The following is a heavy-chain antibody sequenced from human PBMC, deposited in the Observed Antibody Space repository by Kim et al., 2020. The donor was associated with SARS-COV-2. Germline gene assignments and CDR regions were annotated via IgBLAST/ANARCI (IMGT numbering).Heavy chain of an antibody. CDR1: GFTFSSYA. J-gene: IGHJ6*02. CDR3: ARAAAGGSYYYGMDV. D-gene: IGHD6-13*01. CDR2: ISYDGSNK. Sequence: GGSLRLSCAASGFTFSSYAMHWVRQAPGKGLEWMAVISYDGSNKYYADSVKGRFTISRDNSKNTLYLQMNSLRAEDTAVYYCARAAAGGSYYYGMDVWGQGTTVTVSS. V-gene: IGHV3-30*04.